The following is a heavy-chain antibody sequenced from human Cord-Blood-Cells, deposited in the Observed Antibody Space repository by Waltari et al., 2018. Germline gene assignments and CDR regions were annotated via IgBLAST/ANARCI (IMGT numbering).Heavy chain of an antibody. J-gene: IGHJ6*02. CDR1: GFTFSSYE. CDR3: ARARDYYYGMDV. CDR2: MSSSGSTI. V-gene: IGHV3-48*03. Sequence: EVQLVESGGGLVQPGGSLRLSCAASGFTFSSYEMNWVRQAPGKGLEWVSYMSSSGSTIYYADSVKGRFTISRDNAKNSLYLQMNSLRAEDTAVYYCARARDYYYGMDVWGQGTTVTVSS.